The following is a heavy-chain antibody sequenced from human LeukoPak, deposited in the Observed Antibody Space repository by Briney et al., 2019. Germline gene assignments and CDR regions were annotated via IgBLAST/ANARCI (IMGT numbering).Heavy chain of an antibody. Sequence: GGSLRLSCAASGFTFSSYAMSWVRQAPGKGLEWVSAISGSGGSTYYADSVKGRFTISRDNSKNTLYLQMNSLRAEDTAVYYCAKVWGDIVVVPAAIGASYYFDYWGQGTLVTVSS. CDR2: ISGSGGST. J-gene: IGHJ4*02. D-gene: IGHD2-2*01. CDR3: AKVWGDIVVVPAAIGASYYFDY. CDR1: GFTFSSYA. V-gene: IGHV3-23*01.